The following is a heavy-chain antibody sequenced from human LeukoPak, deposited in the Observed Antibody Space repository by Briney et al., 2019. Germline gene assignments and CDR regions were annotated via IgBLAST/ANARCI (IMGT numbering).Heavy chain of an antibody. V-gene: IGHV1-2*02. D-gene: IGHD3-3*01. CDR3: ARDPSPKYYDLWSGYSPEPAYYYYYMDV. CDR2: INPNSGGT. CDR1: GYTFTGYY. Sequence: ASVKVSCKASGYTFTGYYMHWVRQAPGQGLEWMGWINPNSGGTNYAQKFQGRVTMTRDTSISTAYMELSRLRSDDTAVYYCARDPSPKYYDLWSGYSPEPAYYYYYMDVWGKGTTVTVSS. J-gene: IGHJ6*03.